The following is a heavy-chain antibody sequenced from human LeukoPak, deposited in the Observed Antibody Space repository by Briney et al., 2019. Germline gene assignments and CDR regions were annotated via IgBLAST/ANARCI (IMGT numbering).Heavy chain of an antibody. CDR1: NGSISTTY. D-gene: IGHD3-22*01. V-gene: IGHV4-39*01. CDR2: IYYSGTT. Sequence: SETLSLTCSVSNGSISTTYWSWIRQPPGKGLEWIGSIYYSGTTYYNPSLKSRVTISVDTSKNQFSLKLSSVTAADTAVYYCARQPSTMISRRFDYWGQGTLVTVSS. CDR3: ARQPSTMISRRFDY. J-gene: IGHJ4*02.